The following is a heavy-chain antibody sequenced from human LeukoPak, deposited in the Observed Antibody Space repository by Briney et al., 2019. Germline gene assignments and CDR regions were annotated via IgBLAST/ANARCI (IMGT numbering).Heavy chain of an antibody. Sequence: ASVKVSCKASGYTFTGYYMHWVRQAPGQGLEWMGWINPNSGGTNYAQKFQGRVTMTRDTSISTAYMELGRLRSDDTAVYYCARGDYYGSGSYYKPIDYWGQGTLVTVS. CDR1: GYTFTGYY. CDR2: INPNSGGT. CDR3: ARGDYYGSGSYYKPIDY. V-gene: IGHV1-2*02. J-gene: IGHJ4*02. D-gene: IGHD3-10*01.